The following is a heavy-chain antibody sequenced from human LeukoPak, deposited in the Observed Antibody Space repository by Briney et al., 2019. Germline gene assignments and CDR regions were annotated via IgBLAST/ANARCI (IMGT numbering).Heavy chain of an antibody. CDR3: ATGSGSYYKPFDY. D-gene: IGHD3-10*01. CDR2: IFYSGIT. V-gene: IGHV4-59*08. Sequence: PSETLSLTCTVSGGSISSYYWSWIRQPPGKGLEWIGYIFYSGITNYNPSLSLKSRVTISVDTSKNQFSLKLSSVTAADTAVYYCATGSGSYYKPFDYWGQGSPVSVSS. J-gene: IGHJ4*02. CDR1: GGSISSYY.